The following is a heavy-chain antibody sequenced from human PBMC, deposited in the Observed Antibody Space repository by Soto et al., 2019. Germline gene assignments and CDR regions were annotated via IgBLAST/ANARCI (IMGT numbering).Heavy chain of an antibody. CDR3: ARAIRVAATPYYFDY. V-gene: IGHV4-39*01. D-gene: IGHD2-15*01. CDR2: IYYSGST. Sequence: QLQLQESGAGLVKPSETLSLTCTVSGGSISSSSYYWGWIRQPPGNVLEWIGSIYYSGSTYYNPSRKSRVRLYVETSKHQMTLKLSSVTAADTAVYYCARAIRVAATPYYFDYWGQGTLVTVSS. J-gene: IGHJ4*02. CDR1: GGSISSSSYY.